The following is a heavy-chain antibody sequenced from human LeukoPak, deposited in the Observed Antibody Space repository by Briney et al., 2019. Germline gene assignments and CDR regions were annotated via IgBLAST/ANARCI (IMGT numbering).Heavy chain of an antibody. D-gene: IGHD3-10*01. CDR2: INPNSGGT. CDR3: ARDWLDITMGPKARGAFDI. CDR1: GYTFTGYY. V-gene: IGHV1-2*02. Sequence: ASVKVSCKASGYTFTGYYMHWVRQAPGQGLEWMGWINPNSGGTNYAQKFQGRVTMTRDTSISTAYMELSRLRSDDTAVYYCARDWLDITMGPKARGAFDIWGQGTMVTVSS. J-gene: IGHJ3*02.